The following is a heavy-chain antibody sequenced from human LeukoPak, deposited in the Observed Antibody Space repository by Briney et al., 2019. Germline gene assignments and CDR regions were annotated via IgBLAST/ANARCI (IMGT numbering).Heavy chain of an antibody. J-gene: IGHJ4*02. Sequence: PSETLSLTCTVSGGSMSSYYWSWMRQPPGSGLEWIGYIHYSGSTKYNPSLKSRVLISVDTSKNQFSLKLTSVTAADMAVYYCARHYGSGTYPLDYWGQGTLVTVSS. V-gene: IGHV4-59*08. CDR3: ARHYGSGTYPLDY. CDR1: GGSMSSYY. CDR2: IHYSGST. D-gene: IGHD3-10*01.